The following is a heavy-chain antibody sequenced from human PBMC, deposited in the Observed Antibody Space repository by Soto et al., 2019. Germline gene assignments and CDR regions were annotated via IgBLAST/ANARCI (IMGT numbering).Heavy chain of an antibody. Sequence: SETLSLTCAVYGGSFSGYYWSWIRQPPGKGLEWIGEINHSGSTNYNPSKKSRVTISVDTSKNQFSLKLSSVTAADTAVYYCASFKINCSGGSCYPNWGQGTLVTVSS. CDR3: ASFKINCSGGSCYPN. CDR2: INHSGST. V-gene: IGHV4-34*01. J-gene: IGHJ4*02. D-gene: IGHD2-15*01. CDR1: GGSFSGYY.